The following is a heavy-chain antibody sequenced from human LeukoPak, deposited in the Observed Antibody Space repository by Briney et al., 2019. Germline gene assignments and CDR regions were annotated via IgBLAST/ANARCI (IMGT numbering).Heavy chain of an antibody. CDR1: GFTFSSYS. D-gene: IGHD3-10*01. CDR3: ASLTGDPDAFDI. CDR2: ISSSSSYI. J-gene: IGHJ3*02. Sequence: GGSLRLSCAASGFTFSSYSMNWVRQAPGKGLEWVSSISSSSSYIYYADSVKGRFTISRDNAKNSLYLQMNSLRAEDTAVYYCASLTGDPDAFDIWGQGTMVTVSS. V-gene: IGHV3-21*01.